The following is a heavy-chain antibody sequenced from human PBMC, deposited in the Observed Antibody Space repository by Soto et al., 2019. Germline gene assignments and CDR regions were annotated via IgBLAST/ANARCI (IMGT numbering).Heavy chain of an antibody. D-gene: IGHD2-15*01. CDR1: GFIITKYD. V-gene: IGHV3-13*01. CDR3: VATPSGSIGFDF. J-gene: IGHJ5*01. Sequence: EVQVVESGGGSVQPGGSLRLSCVASGFIITKYDMHWVRQVPGKGLQWISAVVTIDDKYYGTSVKGRFTVSRENAKSSSYLQRDSLIVGDTVVYFCVATPSGSIGFDFLCQGSLVTVYS. CDR2: VVTIDDK.